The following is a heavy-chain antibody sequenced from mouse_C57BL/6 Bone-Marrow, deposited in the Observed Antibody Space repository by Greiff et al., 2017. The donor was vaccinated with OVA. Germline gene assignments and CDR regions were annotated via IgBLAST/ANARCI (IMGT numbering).Heavy chain of an antibody. V-gene: IGHV14-4*01. CDR3: TTNYRDYYAMDY. D-gene: IGHD2-12*01. CDR1: GFNIKDDY. J-gene: IGHJ4*01. CDR2: IDPENGDT. Sequence: DVQLQESGAELVRPGASVKLSCTASGFNIKDDYMHWVKQRPEQGLAWIGWIDPENGDTEYASKFQGKATITADTSSNTAYLQLSRLTSEDTAVYYCTTNYRDYYAMDYWGQGTSVTVSS.